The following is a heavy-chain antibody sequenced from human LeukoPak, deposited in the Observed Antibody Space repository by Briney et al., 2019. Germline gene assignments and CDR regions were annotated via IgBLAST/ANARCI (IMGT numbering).Heavy chain of an antibody. CDR3: AKDPSRTLGYCNGGSCYSGYYFDY. Sequence: GGSLRLSCAASGFTFSNYAMGWVRQAPGKGLEWVSGISGSGDSTNYADSVKGRFTVSRDNSKNTLYLQMTSLRAEDTAIYLCAKDPSRTLGYCNGGSCYSGYYFDYWGQGTLVTVSS. J-gene: IGHJ4*02. CDR2: ISGSGDST. V-gene: IGHV3-23*01. D-gene: IGHD2-15*01. CDR1: GFTFSNYA.